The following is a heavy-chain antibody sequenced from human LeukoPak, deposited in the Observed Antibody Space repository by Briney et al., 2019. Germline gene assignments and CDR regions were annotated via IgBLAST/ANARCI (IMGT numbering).Heavy chain of an antibody. J-gene: IGHJ4*02. CDR3: ARRRFGDSALDY. D-gene: IGHD3-16*01. V-gene: IGHV4-39*01. CDR2: IYYSGST. Sequence: SETLSLTCTVSGGSISSSSYYWGWIRQPPGKGLEWIGSIYYSGSTYYNPSLKSRVTISVDTSKNQFSLKLSSVTAADTAVYYCARRRFGDSALDYWGQGTMVSVSS. CDR1: GGSISSSSYY.